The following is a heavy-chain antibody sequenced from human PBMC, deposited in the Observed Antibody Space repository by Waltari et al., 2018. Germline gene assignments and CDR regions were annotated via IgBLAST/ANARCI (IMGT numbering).Heavy chain of an antibody. CDR2: IYYSGST. Sequence: QVQLQESGPGLVKPSETLSLPCTVSGGSISSYYWSWIRQPTGKGLEWIGYIYYSGSTNYNPSLKSRVTISVDTSKNQFSLKLSSVTAADTAVYYCARGLYGTYYMDVWGKGTTVTVSS. D-gene: IGHD3-16*02. CDR1: GGSISSYY. J-gene: IGHJ6*03. V-gene: IGHV4-59*01. CDR3: ARGLYGTYYMDV.